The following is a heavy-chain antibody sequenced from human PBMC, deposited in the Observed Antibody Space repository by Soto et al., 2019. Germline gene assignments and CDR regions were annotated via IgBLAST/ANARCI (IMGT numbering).Heavy chain of an antibody. CDR1: GFTFSSYG. CDR2: ISYDGSNK. D-gene: IGHD1-1*01. Sequence: QVQLVESGGGVVQPGRSLRLSCAASGFTFSSYGMHWVRQAPGKGLEWVAVISYDGSNKYYADSVKGRFTISRDNSKNTLYLQMNSLRAEDMAVYYCANSLAQSGTYASGQIGSYYYYYYMDVWGKGTTVTVSS. V-gene: IGHV3-30*18. CDR3: ANSLAQSGTYASGQIGSYYYYYYMDV. J-gene: IGHJ6*03.